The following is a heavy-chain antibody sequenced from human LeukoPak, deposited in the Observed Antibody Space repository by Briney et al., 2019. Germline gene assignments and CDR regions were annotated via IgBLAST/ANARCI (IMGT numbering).Heavy chain of an antibody. CDR2: IWYDGSNK. Sequence: PGGSLRLSCAASGFTFISYGMHWVRQAPGKGLEWVAVIWYDGSNKYHADSVKGRFTISRDNSKNTLYLQVNSLRAEDTAVYYCAKEAIAVSGYGPTTFDYWGQGTLFAVSS. CDR1: GFTFISYG. V-gene: IGHV3-33*06. CDR3: AKEAIAVSGYGPTTFDY. D-gene: IGHD6-19*01. J-gene: IGHJ4*02.